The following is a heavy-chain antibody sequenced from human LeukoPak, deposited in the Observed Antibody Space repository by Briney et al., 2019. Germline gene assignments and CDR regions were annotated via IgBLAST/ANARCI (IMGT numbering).Heavy chain of an antibody. J-gene: IGHJ4*02. V-gene: IGHV3-48*04. Sequence: GGSLRLSCAASGFTFSGYTMNWVRQAPGRGLEWVSYINTGSTTIYYADSVKGRFTTSRDNAKNSLFLQMNSLRAEDAAVYYCARDLIAATDYWGQGTLVTVSS. D-gene: IGHD6-13*01. CDR1: GFTFSGYT. CDR2: INTGSTTI. CDR3: ARDLIAATDY.